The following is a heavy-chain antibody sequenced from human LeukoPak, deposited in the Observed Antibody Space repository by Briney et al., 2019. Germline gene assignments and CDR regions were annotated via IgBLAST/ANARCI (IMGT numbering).Heavy chain of an antibody. CDR2: IYYSGST. J-gene: IGHJ3*02. V-gene: IGHV4-59*08. CDR1: GGSISSYY. D-gene: IGHD3-10*01. Sequence: NPSETLSLTCTVSGGSISSYYWSWIRQPPGKGLEWIGYIYYSGSTNYNPSLKSRVAISVDTSKNQFSLKLSSVTAADTAVYYCARSCGGLGDDAFDIWGQGTMVTVSS. CDR3: ARSCGGLGDDAFDI.